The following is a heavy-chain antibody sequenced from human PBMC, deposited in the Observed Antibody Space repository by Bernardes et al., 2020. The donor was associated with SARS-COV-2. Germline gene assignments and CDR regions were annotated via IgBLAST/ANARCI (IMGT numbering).Heavy chain of an antibody. Sequence: GWSLRLSCAASGFTFSSYSMNWVRQAPGKGLEWVSSISSSTSYIYYADSMKGRFTISRDNAKNSLYLQMNSLRAEDTAVYYCARGAHHYYDSSGFMYSFDYWGQGTLVTVSS. J-gene: IGHJ4*02. CDR1: GFTFSSYS. V-gene: IGHV3-21*01. CDR2: ISSSTSYI. CDR3: ARGAHHYYDSSGFMYSFDY. D-gene: IGHD3-22*01.